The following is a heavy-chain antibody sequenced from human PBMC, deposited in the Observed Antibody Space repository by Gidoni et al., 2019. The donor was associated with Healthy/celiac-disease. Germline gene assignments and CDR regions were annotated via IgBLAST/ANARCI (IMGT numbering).Heavy chain of an antibody. CDR1: GYTFTSSD. V-gene: IGHV1-8*01. Sequence: VQLVQSVSEVQKPGASVNISCKASGYTFTSSDINWVRQATGQGLEWMGWMNPNSGNTGYAQKFQGRVTMTRNTSISTAYMELSSLRSEDTAVYYCARGDYGSGNYYYYYGMDVWGQGTTVTVSS. CDR2: MNPNSGNT. D-gene: IGHD3-10*01. CDR3: ARGDYGSGNYYYYYGMDV. J-gene: IGHJ6*02.